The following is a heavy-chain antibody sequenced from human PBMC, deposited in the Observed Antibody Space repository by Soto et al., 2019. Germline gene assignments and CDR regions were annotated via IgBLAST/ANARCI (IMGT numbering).Heavy chain of an antibody. CDR2: IIPIFGAT. J-gene: IGHJ4*02. D-gene: IGHD3-3*01. CDR3: ARGQFYDFWSGYYLDY. Sequence: QVPLVQSGAEMKTPGSSVRVSCKASGGTFGKSVITWVRQAPGQGLEWLGGIIPIFGATHYAQKFQGRVTIHADEFTTTAYMGLCGLQSEDTAVYYCARGQFYDFWSGYYLDYWGQGTLVIVSS. V-gene: IGHV1-69*01. CDR1: GGTFGKSV.